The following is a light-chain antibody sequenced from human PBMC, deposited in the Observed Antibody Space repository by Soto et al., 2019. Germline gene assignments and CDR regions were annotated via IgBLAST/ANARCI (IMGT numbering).Light chain of an antibody. J-gene: IGLJ2*01. V-gene: IGLV1-44*01. CDR3: AVWDDNLKGL. Sequence: QSVLTQPPSASGTPGQRVTISCSGRSSNIGTNPVYWYQQLPGMAPKLLIYSDDRRPSGVPDRFSGSKSGTSASLATSGLQSEDEADYYCAVWDDNLKGLFGGGTKLTVL. CDR1: SSNIGTNP. CDR2: SDD.